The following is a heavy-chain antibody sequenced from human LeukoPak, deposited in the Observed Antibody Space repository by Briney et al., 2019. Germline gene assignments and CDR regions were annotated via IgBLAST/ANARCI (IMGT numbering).Heavy chain of an antibody. CDR3: LRGTVYYDNSGAVFSFVS. CDR2: IWCDGSNI. J-gene: IGHJ6*01. D-gene: IGHD3-22*01. Sequence: GGSLRLSCAASGFTFSSYGMHWVRQPPGKGLEWVSVIWCDGSNIYYADSVKGRFTISRDNAKNTLYLQMNTLRAEDTAVYYWLRGTVYYDNSGAVFSFVSWGQRTAVTLS. CDR1: GFTFSSYG. V-gene: IGHV3-33*01.